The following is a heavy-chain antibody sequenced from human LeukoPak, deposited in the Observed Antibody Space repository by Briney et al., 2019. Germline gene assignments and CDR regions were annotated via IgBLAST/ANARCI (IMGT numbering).Heavy chain of an antibody. Sequence: ASVKVSCKASGYTFTSYGISWVRQAPGQGLEWMGWISAYNSNTNYAQKKLQGRVTMTTDTSTSTAYMELRSLRSEDTAVYYCAREGWGRSGFDYWGQGTLVTVSS. V-gene: IGHV1-18*01. CDR2: ISAYNSNT. CDR1: GYTFTSYG. J-gene: IGHJ4*02. D-gene: IGHD3-10*01. CDR3: AREGWGRSGFDY.